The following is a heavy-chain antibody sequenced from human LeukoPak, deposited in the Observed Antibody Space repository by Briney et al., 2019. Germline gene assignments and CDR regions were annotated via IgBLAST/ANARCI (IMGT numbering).Heavy chain of an antibody. Sequence: PGRSLRLSCAASGFTFSSHPMHWVRQAPGKGLEWVAVISYDGSDKYYADSVKGRFTISRDNSKNTLYLQMNSLRAKDTAVYYCARGSLLLAPFDPWGQGTLVTVSS. CDR1: GFTFSSHP. CDR3: ARGSLLLAPFDP. CDR2: ISYDGSDK. D-gene: IGHD3-10*01. V-gene: IGHV3-30*04. J-gene: IGHJ5*02.